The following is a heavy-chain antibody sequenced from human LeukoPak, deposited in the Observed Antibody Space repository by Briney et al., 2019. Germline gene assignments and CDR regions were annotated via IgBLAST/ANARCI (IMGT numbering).Heavy chain of an antibody. CDR1: GYTFTSYD. J-gene: IGHJ4*02. V-gene: IGHV1-8*03. D-gene: IGHD5-12*01. CDR2: MNPNSGST. Sequence: ASVKVSCKASGYTFTSYDINWVRQATGQGLEWRGWMNPNSGSTGYAQKFQGRVTIPRNTSISTAYMELSGLRSEDTAVYYCARGRSTGYPYYFEYWGQGTLVTVSS. CDR3: ARGRSTGYPYYFEY.